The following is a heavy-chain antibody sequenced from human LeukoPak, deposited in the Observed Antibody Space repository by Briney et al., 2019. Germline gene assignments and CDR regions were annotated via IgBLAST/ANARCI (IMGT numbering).Heavy chain of an antibody. Sequence: SETLSLTCTVSGGSISSYYWSWIRQPPGKGLEWIGYIYYSGSTNYNPSLKSRVTISVDTSKNQFSLKLSSVTAADTAVYYCARGSYYYGSGSYLGYYYYMDVWGKGTTVTISS. CDR1: GGSISSYY. J-gene: IGHJ6*03. V-gene: IGHV4-59*01. CDR2: IYYSGST. CDR3: ARGSYYYGSGSYLGYYYYMDV. D-gene: IGHD3-10*01.